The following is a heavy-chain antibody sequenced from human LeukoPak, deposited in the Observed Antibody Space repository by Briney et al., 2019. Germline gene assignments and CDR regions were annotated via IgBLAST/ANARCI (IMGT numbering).Heavy chain of an antibody. CDR3: AASPDYYDSSGYSYYFDY. D-gene: IGHD3-22*01. J-gene: IGHJ4*02. CDR2: IVVGSGNT. CDR1: GFTFTSSA. V-gene: IGHV1-58*01. Sequence: TSVKVSCKASGFTFTSSAVQWVRQARGQRLEWIGWIVVGSGNTNYAQKFQERVTITRDMSTSTAYMELSSLRSEDTAVYYCAASPDYYDSSGYSYYFDYWGQGTMVTVSS.